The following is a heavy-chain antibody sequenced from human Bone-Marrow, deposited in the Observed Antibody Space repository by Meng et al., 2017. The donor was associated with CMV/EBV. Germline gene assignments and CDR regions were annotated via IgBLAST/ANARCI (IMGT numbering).Heavy chain of an antibody. CDR3: ARGTEAYYDSSGYLNWFDP. V-gene: IGHV7-4-1*01. CDR1: GYTFTSYA. D-gene: IGHD3-22*01. Sequence: ASVKVSCKASGYTFTSYAMNWVRQAPGQGLEWMGWINTNTGNPTYAQGFTGRFVFSLDTSVSTAYLQICSLKAEDTAVYYCARGTEAYYDSSGYLNWFDPWGQGTLVTVSS. J-gene: IGHJ5*02. CDR2: INTNTGNP.